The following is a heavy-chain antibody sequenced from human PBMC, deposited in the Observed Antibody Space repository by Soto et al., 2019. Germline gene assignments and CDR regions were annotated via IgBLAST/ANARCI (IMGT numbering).Heavy chain of an antibody. D-gene: IGHD6-19*01. CDR3: AKEWAVADTYYFDY. J-gene: IGHJ4*02. V-gene: IGHV3-30*18. Sequence: GGSLRLSCAASGFTFSSYGMHWVRQAPGKGLEWVAVISYDGSNKYYADSVKGRFTISRDNSKNTLYLQMNSLRAEDTAVYYCAKEWAVADTYYFDYWGQGTLVTVSS. CDR2: ISYDGSNK. CDR1: GFTFSSYG.